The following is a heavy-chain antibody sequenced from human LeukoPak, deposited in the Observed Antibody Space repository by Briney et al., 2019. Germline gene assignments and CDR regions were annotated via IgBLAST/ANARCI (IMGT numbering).Heavy chain of an antibody. V-gene: IGHV3-21*01. CDR2: ISSSSTYI. CDR3: AGQTHRSGLDY. J-gene: IGHJ4*02. Sequence: GGSLRLSCAASGFTFSSYAMSWVRQAPGEGLQWISSISSSSTYIYYADSVKGRFTISRDNAKNLLYLQMDSLRAEDTALYYCAGQTHRSGLDYWGQGTLVTVSS. D-gene: IGHD1-26*01. CDR1: GFTFSSYA.